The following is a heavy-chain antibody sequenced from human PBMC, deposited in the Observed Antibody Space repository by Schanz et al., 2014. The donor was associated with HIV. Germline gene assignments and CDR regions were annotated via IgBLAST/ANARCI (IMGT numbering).Heavy chain of an antibody. CDR2: IYHTGGA. CDR3: AAGLIRYFFDY. V-gene: IGHV4-30-2*01. D-gene: IGHD2-21*01. Sequence: QLQLQESGSGLVKPSQTLSLTCAVSGGSLSSGGSYSWSWVRKPPGKGLEWIGHIYHTGGASYTPSLKMGFTMSVDNSKNQFSLKLPSVTAADTAMYYCAAGLIRYFFDYWGQGTLVTVSS. CDR1: GGSLSSGGSYS. J-gene: IGHJ4*02.